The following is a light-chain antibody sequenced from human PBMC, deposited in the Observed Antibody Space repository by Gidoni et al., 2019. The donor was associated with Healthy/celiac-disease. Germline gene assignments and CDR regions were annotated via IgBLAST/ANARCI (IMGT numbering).Light chain of an antibody. CDR1: QRVSSSY. V-gene: IGKV3D-20*01. J-gene: IGKJ4*01. Sequence: ESVLTQSPATLSLSPGERATLSCGASQRVSSSYLAWYQQKPGLAPRLLIYAASSRATGIPDRFSGSGSGTDFTLTISRLEPEDFAVYYCQQYGSSPPLTFGGGTKVEIK. CDR2: AAS. CDR3: QQYGSSPPLT.